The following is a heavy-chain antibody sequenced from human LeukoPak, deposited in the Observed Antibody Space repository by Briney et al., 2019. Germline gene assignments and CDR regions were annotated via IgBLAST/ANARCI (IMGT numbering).Heavy chain of an antibody. CDR3: AKLSHWLLPFYFDY. CDR2: ISSVGNTI. V-gene: IGHV3-48*03. Sequence: GGSLRLSCAASGFTFSIREMNWVRQAPGKGLEWVSYISSVGNTIYYADSVKGRFTISRDNARNSLYLQMNSLRAEDTAVYYCAKLSHWLLPFYFDYWGQGTLVTVSS. D-gene: IGHD4-23*01. CDR1: GFTFSIRE. J-gene: IGHJ4*02.